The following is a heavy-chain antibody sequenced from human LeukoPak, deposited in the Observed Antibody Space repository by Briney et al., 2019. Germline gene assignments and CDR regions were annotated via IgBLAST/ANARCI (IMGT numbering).Heavy chain of an antibody. CDR1: GFTVSSNE. J-gene: IGHJ4*02. D-gene: IGHD2-2*01. CDR3: KTQLDCSSTSCYSLSGY. V-gene: IGHV3-38-3*01. Sequence: SGGSLRLSCAASGFTVSSNEMSWVRQAPGKGLEWVSSISGGSTYCADSRKGRFTISRDNSKNTLHLQMNSLRAEDTAVYYCKTQLDCSSTSCYSLSGYWGQGTLVTVSS. CDR2: ISGGST.